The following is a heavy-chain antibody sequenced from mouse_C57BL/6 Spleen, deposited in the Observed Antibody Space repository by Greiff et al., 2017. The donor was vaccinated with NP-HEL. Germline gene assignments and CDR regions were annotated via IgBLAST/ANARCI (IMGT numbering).Heavy chain of an antibody. Sequence: VQLQQPGAELVRPGSSVQLSCKASGYTFTSYWMHWVKPRPIQGLEWIGNIDPSDSETHYNQKFKDKATLTVDKSSSTAYMQLSSLTSEDSAVYYCARRMRDAMDYWGQGTSVTVSS. CDR2: IDPSDSET. CDR3: ARRMRDAMDY. V-gene: IGHV1-52*01. CDR1: GYTFTSYW. J-gene: IGHJ4*01.